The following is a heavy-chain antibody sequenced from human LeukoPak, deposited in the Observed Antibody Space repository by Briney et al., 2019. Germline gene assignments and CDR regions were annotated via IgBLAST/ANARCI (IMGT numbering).Heavy chain of an antibody. J-gene: IGHJ4*02. CDR3: AKDKLQLLILDYFDY. CDR2: ISGSGGST. CDR1: GFTFSSYA. V-gene: IGHV3-23*01. Sequence: GGSLRLSCAASGFTFSSYAMSWVRQAAGKGLEWVSGISGSGGSTYYADSVKGRFTISRDNSKNTLYLQMNSLRPEDTAVYYCAKDKLQLLILDYFDYWGQGTLGTVSS. D-gene: IGHD3-10*01.